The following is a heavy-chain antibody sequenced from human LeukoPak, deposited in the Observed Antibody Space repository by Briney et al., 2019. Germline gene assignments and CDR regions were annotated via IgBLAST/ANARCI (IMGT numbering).Heavy chain of an antibody. Sequence: GGSLRLSCAASGFTFSDSWMHWVRQAAGRGLVWVSRINSAGDTASYADSVKGRFTISRDNAKNTVHLQMNSVRAEDTAVYYCVRGRYNESGVDYWGQGTLVTVSS. CDR3: VRGRYNESGVDY. CDR1: GFTFSDSW. V-gene: IGHV3-74*01. J-gene: IGHJ4*02. D-gene: IGHD1-1*01. CDR2: INSAGDTA.